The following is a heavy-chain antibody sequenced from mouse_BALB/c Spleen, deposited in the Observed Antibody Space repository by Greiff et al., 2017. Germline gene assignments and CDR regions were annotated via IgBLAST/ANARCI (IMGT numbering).Heavy chain of an antibody. J-gene: IGHJ2*01. V-gene: IGHV1-5*01. D-gene: IGHD2-4*01. CDR2: IYPGNSDT. Sequence: EVQLQQSGTVLARPGASVEMSCKASGYTFTSYWMHWVKQRPGQGLEWIGAIYPGNSDTSYNQKFKGKAKLTAVTSTSTAYMELSSLTNEDSAVYYCTRPRDDYDNDFDYWGQGTTLTVSS. CDR3: TRPRDDYDNDFDY. CDR1: GYTFTSYW.